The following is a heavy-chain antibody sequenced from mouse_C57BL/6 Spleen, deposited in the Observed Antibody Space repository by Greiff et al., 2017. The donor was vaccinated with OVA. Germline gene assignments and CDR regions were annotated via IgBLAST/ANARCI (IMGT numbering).Heavy chain of an antibody. CDR2: INPSNGGN. V-gene: IGHV1-53*01. CDR3: ARAGGSRYYFDY. J-gene: IGHJ2*01. CDR1: GYTFTSYW. Sequence: VQLQQPGTELVKPGASVKLSCKASGYTFTSYWMHWVKQRPGQGLEWIGNINPSNGGNNYNEKFKSKATLTVANSFSTAYLQLSSLTSEDSAVYYCARAGGSRYYFDYWGQGTTLTVSS.